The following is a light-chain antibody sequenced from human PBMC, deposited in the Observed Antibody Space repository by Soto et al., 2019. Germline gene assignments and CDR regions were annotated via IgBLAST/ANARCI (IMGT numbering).Light chain of an antibody. CDR1: QSVSSSY. V-gene: IGKV3-20*01. CDR3: QHYGSSPPWT. Sequence: EIVLTQSPGTLSLSPGERATLSCRASQSVSSSYLAWYQQKPGQAPRLLIYDASSRATGIPDRFSGSGSGTEFTITINRLEPEDFAVYYCQHYGSSPPWTFGQGTKVEIK. CDR2: DAS. J-gene: IGKJ1*01.